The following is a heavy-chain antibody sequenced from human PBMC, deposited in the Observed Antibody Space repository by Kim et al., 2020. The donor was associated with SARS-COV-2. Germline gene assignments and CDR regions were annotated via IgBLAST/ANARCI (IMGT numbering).Heavy chain of an antibody. J-gene: IGHJ4*02. Sequence: YYADHVKGRFTISRDNSKNTLYMQMNSLRAEDTAVYYCAKDPSRTPTIDYWGQGTLVTVSS. CDR3: AKDPSRTPTIDY. D-gene: IGHD5-12*01. V-gene: IGHV3-23*01.